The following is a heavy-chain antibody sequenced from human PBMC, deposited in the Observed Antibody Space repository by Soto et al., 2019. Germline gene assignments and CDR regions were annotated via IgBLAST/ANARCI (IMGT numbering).Heavy chain of an antibody. CDR3: ARLFYYHDSSGYSLFDH. V-gene: IGHV4-4*08. CDR2: MYNTGST. J-gene: IGHJ4*02. Sequence: PSETLSLTCTVSGGSISGYYWSWIRQPPGKGLEWIGYMYNTGSTVYNPSFKSRVTMSVDTSKNQFSLKLSSVTAADTAVYYCARLFYYHDSSGYSLFDHWGLGTLVTVS. CDR1: GGSISGYY. D-gene: IGHD3-22*01.